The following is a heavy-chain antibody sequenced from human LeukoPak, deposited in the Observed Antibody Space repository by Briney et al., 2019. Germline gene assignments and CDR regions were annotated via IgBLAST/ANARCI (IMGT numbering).Heavy chain of an antibody. CDR1: GFTFSSYG. V-gene: IGHV3-33*01. J-gene: IGHJ4*02. Sequence: GGSLRLSCAASGFTFSSYGMHWVRQAPGKGLEWVAVIWYDGSNKYYADSVKGRFTISRDNSKNTLYLQMNSLRAEDTAVYYCAREGSPHTAMVTAPDYWDQGTLVTVSS. CDR3: AREGSPHTAMVTAPDY. CDR2: IWYDGSNK. D-gene: IGHD5-18*01.